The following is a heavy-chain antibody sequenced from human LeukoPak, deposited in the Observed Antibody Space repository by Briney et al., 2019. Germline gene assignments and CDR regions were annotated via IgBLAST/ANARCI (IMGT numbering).Heavy chain of an antibody. V-gene: IGHV1-69*05. Sequence: ASVKVSCKASGGTFSSYAISWVRQAPGQGLEWMGGIIPTFGTANYAQKFQGRVTITTDESTSTAYMELSSLRSEDTAVYYCAIGDYGSVIRYFDYWGQGTLVTVSS. CDR3: AIGDYGSVIRYFDY. J-gene: IGHJ4*02. CDR2: IIPTFGTA. CDR1: GGTFSSYA. D-gene: IGHD4-17*01.